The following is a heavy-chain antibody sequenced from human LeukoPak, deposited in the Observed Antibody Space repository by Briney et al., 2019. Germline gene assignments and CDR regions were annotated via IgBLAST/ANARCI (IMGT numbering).Heavy chain of an antibody. J-gene: IGHJ5*02. CDR1: GCSFSSYA. V-gene: IGHV1-69*05. CDR2: VILIFGTA. Sequence: SVKVSCKASGCSFSSYAFSWVRHAPGQGLGWMGGVILIFGTANYAQKFQGRVTITTDESTSTAYMGLSSLRSEDTAVYYCARGKKYRGSSAAANRFDPWGQGTLVTVSS. D-gene: IGHD6-6*01. CDR3: ARGKKYRGSSAAANRFDP.